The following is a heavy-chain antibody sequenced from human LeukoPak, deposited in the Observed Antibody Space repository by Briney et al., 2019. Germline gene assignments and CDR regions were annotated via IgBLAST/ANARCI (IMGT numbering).Heavy chain of an antibody. CDR1: GFTFSNSW. Sequence: GGSLRLSCAASGFTFSNSWMTWVRQAPGKGLQWVAHINQDGGGKNYLDSVRGRFTISRDNAKNSLYLQMNSLTADDTAVYYCARGHYDLNLWGQGTTVTVSS. V-gene: IGHV3-7*01. J-gene: IGHJ6*02. CDR2: INQDGGGK. CDR3: ARGHYDLNL.